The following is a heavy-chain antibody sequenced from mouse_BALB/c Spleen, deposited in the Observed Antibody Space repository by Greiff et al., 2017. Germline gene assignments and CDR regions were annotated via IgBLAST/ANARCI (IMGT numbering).Heavy chain of an antibody. CDR2: ISYSGST. Sequence: VQLQQSGPGLVKPSQSLSLTCTVTGYSITSDYAWTWIRQFPGNKLEWMGYISYSGSTSYNPSLKSRISITRDTSKNQFFLQLNSVTTEDTATYYCARDYYGSSYDYAMDYWGKGSSETVCS. V-gene: IGHV3-2*02. D-gene: IGHD1-1*01. CDR3: ARDYYGSSYDYAMDY. J-gene: IGHJ4*01. CDR1: GYSITSDYA.